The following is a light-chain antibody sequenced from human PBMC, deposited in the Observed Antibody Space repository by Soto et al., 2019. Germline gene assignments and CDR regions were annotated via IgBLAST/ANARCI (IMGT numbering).Light chain of an antibody. J-gene: IGLJ2*01. Sequence: QSALTQPASVSGSPGQSITISCTGTSSDVGGYNYVSWYQQHPGKAPKLMIYDVSNRPSGVSNRFSGSKSDNTASLTISGLQAEDEADYYCSSYTSSSRVVFGGGTQLTVL. CDR3: SSYTSSSRVV. CDR2: DVS. CDR1: SSDVGGYNY. V-gene: IGLV2-14*01.